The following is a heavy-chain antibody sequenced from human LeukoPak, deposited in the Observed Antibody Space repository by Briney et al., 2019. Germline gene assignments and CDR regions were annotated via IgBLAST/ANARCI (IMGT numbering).Heavy chain of an antibody. V-gene: IGHV3-13*01. CDR3: ARGYDIVTGDNYFDY. J-gene: IGHJ4*02. CDR2: IGTAGDT. D-gene: IGHD3-9*01. CDR1: GFTFSSYY. Sequence: GGSLRLSCAASGFTFSSYYMHWVRQATGKGLEWVSAIGTAGDTYYPGSVKGRFTISRESAKNSLYLQMNSLRAGHTAVYYSARGYDIVTGDNYFDYWGQGTLVTVSS.